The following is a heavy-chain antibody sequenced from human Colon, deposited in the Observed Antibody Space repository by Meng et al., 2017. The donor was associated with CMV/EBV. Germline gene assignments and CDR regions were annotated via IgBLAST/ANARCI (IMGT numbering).Heavy chain of an antibody. D-gene: IGHD3-22*01. V-gene: IGHV3-30-3*01. Sequence: GESLKISCAASGFHFNSFSMHWVRQAPGKGLEWVAVISYDGSNKYYADSVKGRFTICRDNSKNALYLQMNSLRNEDTAVDYRARDEAGTSSYVVFSNFDYWGQGTLVTVSS. J-gene: IGHJ4*02. CDR1: GFHFNSFS. CDR2: ISYDGSNK. CDR3: ARDEAGTSSYVVFSNFDY.